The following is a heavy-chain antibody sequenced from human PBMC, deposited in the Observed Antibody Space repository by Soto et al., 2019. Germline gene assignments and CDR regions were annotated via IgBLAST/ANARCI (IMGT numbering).Heavy chain of an antibody. CDR2: INPNSGRT. J-gene: IGHJ4*02. CDR1: GYTFTGYY. V-gene: IGHV1-2*02. D-gene: IGHD1-26*01. Sequence: ASVKVSCKASGYTFTGYYMHWVRQAPGQGREWMGWINPNSGRTNYAQKFQGRVTMTRDTSISTAYMELSRLRSDDTAVYYCARGTTWEFTFKEFDYWGQGTLVTVSS. CDR3: ARGTTWEFTFKEFDY.